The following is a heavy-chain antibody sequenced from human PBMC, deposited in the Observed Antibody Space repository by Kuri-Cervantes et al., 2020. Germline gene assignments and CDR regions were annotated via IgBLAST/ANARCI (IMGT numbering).Heavy chain of an antibody. CDR1: GFTFSSYG. J-gene: IGHJ4*02. CDR2: IWYDGSNK. V-gene: IGHV3-33*01. D-gene: IGHD3-10*01. Sequence: GESLKISCAASGFTFSSYGMHWVRQAPGKGLEWVAVIWYDGSNKYYADSVKGRFTISRDNAKNSLYLQMNSLRAEDTAVYYCAREGLWMARGSYYTSGYWGQGTLVTVSS. CDR3: AREGLWMARGSYYTSGY.